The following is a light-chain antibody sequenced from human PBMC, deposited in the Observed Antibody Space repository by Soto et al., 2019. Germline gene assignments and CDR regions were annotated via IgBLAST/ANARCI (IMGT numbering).Light chain of an antibody. CDR2: NIS. CDR1: QSLEHRDGNTY. Sequence: DIVMTQTPLASPVSLGQPASISCRSSQSLEHRDGNTYLRWLQQGPGQPPRLLIYNISNRFFGVPDRFSGSGAGTYLTLKISRVDAEDAGAYYCVQGTHFPQAFGQGTKL. J-gene: IGKJ2*01. V-gene: IGKV2-24*01. CDR3: VQGTHFPQA.